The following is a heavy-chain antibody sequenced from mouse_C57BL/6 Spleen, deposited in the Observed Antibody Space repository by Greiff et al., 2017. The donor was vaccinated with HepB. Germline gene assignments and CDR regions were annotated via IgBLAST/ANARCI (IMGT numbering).Heavy chain of an antibody. J-gene: IGHJ2*01. CDR2: INPSTGGT. V-gene: IGHV1-42*01. CDR1: GYSFTGYY. CDR3: ARMGDGFDY. D-gene: IGHD2-3*01. Sequence: EVQRVESGPELVKPGASVKISCKASGYSFTGYYMNWVKQSPEKSLEWIGEINPSTGGTTYNQKFKAKATLTVDKSSSTAYMQLKSLTSEDSAVYYCARMGDGFDYWGQGTTLTVSS.